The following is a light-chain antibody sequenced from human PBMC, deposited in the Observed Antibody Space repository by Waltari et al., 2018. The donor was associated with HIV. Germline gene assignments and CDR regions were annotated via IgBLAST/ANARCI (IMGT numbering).Light chain of an antibody. Sequence: SALTQPPSASGSVGQSVSISCTGTPSDVGAFDYVPWDQQHPGKAPKVIIYEVNKRPSGVPHRFSGSKSGNTASLTVAGLQADDEADYFCSSYGGTDTYVFGSGTKVSVL. CDR3: SSYGGTDTYV. CDR1: PSDVGAFDY. J-gene: IGLJ1*01. CDR2: EVN. V-gene: IGLV2-8*01.